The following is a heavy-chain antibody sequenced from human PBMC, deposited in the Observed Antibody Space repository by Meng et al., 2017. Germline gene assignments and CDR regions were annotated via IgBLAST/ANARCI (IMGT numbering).Heavy chain of an antibody. D-gene: IGHD7-27*01. Sequence: GGSLRLSCAASGFTLSRYWMSWVRQVPGKGLEWVANINEDGSHKNYVDSLKGRFTISRDNAESSLYLQMNSLRAEDTAIYYCVTYWGSDRSSCFDYWGRGTLVTVSS. CDR1: GFTLSRYW. CDR3: VTYWGSDRSSCFDY. CDR2: INEDGSHK. V-gene: IGHV3-7*01. J-gene: IGHJ4*02.